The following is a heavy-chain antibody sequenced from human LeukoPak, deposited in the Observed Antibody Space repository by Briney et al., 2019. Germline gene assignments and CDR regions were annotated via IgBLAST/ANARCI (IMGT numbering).Heavy chain of an antibody. Sequence: AGGSLRLSCAASGFTFSSYGMHWVRQAPGKGLEWVAVISYDGSNKYYADSVKGRFTISRDNSENTLYLQMNSLRAEDTAVYYCAKEGHGSSLDYWGQGTLVTVSS. CDR1: GFTFSSYG. D-gene: IGHD6-13*01. CDR2: ISYDGSNK. CDR3: AKEGHGSSLDY. J-gene: IGHJ4*02. V-gene: IGHV3-30*18.